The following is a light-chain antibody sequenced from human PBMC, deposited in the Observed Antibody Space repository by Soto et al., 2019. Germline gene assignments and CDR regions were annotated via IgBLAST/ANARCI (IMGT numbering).Light chain of an antibody. CDR3: ETWYSHTHKV. CDR2: LDRSGSY. CDR1: SGHSTYI. J-gene: IGLJ3*02. V-gene: IGLV4-60*02. Sequence: QLVLTQSSSASASLGSSVKLTCILSSGHSTYIIAWHQQQPGKAPRFLMTLDRSGSYNRGSGVPDRFSGSSSGADRYLTIAHLQFEDEGDYYCETWYSHTHKVFGGGTKVTVL.